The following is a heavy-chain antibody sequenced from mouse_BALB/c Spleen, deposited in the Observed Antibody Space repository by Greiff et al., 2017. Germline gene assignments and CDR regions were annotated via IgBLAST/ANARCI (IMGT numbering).Heavy chain of an antibody. V-gene: IGHV3-6*02. CDR1: GYSITSGYY. J-gene: IGHJ3*01. Sequence: EVQLQQSGPGLVKPSQSLSLTCSVTGYSITSGYYWNWIRQFPGNKLEWMGYISYDGSNNYNPSLKNRISITRDTSKNQFFLKLDSVTTEDTATYYCARGGYGTPFAYWGQGTLVTVSA. CDR2: ISYDGSN. D-gene: IGHD1-1*01. CDR3: ARGGYGTPFAY.